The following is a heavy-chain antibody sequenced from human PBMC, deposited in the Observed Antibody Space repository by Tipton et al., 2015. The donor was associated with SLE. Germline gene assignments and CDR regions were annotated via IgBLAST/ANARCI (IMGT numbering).Heavy chain of an antibody. D-gene: IGHD5-12*01. CDR3: ARAGLATSYYYYMDV. Sequence: TLSLTCTVSGGSISSYYWTWIRQPPGKGLEWIGDVHKSGTTNYNPSLKSRVTISLGTSKNQFSLKLSSVTAADTAVYYCARAGLATSYYYYMDVWGKGTTVTVSS. CDR1: GGSISSYY. V-gene: IGHV4-59*01. J-gene: IGHJ6*03. CDR2: VHKSGTT.